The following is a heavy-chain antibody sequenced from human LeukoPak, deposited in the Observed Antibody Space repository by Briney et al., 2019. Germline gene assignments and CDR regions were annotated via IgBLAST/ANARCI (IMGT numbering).Heavy chain of an antibody. Sequence: ASVKVSCKASGYTFTSYDINWVRQATGQGLEWMGWMNPNSGNTGYAQKFQGRVTMTRNTSISTAYMELSSLRSEDTAVYYCARAGVGVVVPAAAYYYYYMDVWGKGTTVTVSS. J-gene: IGHJ6*03. V-gene: IGHV1-8*01. CDR1: GYTFTSYD. CDR2: MNPNSGNT. D-gene: IGHD2-2*01. CDR3: ARAGVGVVVPAAAYYYYYMDV.